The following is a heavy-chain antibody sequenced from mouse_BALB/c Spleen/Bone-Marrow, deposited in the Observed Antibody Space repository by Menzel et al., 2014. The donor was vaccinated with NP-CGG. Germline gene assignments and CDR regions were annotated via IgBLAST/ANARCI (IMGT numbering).Heavy chain of an antibody. D-gene: IGHD1-1*01. V-gene: IGHV5-6*02. Sequence: DVMLVESGGDLVKPGGSLKLSCAASGFTFSSYSMSWVRQTPDKRLEWVATISSGGSYTYYPDSVKGRFTISRDNAKNTLYLQMSSLKSEDTAMYYCARPTTVVATGGSFDYWGQGTTLTVSS. CDR1: GFTFSSYS. J-gene: IGHJ2*01. CDR3: ARPTTVVATGGSFDY. CDR2: ISSGGSYT.